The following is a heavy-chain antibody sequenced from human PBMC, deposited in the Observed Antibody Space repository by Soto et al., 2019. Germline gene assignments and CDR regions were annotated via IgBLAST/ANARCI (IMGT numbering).Heavy chain of an antibody. CDR1: GGSISRSSYF. D-gene: IGHD3-16*02. J-gene: IGHJ1*01. CDR3: ARSPRSDELSLFDF. Sequence: XETLSLTCSVSGGSISRSSYFWTWIRQPPGKGLEYIGSIYYSGRTHHNPSLESRVTMSVDTSKNQFSLKLASVTAADTAVYYCARSPRSDELSLFDFWGQGTLVTVSS. V-gene: IGHV4-39*01. CDR2: IYYSGRT.